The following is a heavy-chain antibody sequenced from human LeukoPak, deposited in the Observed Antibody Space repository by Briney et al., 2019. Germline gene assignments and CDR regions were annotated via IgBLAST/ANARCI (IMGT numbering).Heavy chain of an antibody. V-gene: IGHV4-59*08. Sequence: PSETLSLTCTVSGGSISSYYWSWIRQPPGKGLEWIGYIYYSGSTNYNPSLKSRVTISVDTSKNQFSLKLSSVTAADTAVYYCARRYYGSGSHLDAFDIWGQGTMVTVSS. CDR1: GGSISSYY. CDR3: ARRYYGSGSHLDAFDI. J-gene: IGHJ3*02. CDR2: IYYSGST. D-gene: IGHD3-10*01.